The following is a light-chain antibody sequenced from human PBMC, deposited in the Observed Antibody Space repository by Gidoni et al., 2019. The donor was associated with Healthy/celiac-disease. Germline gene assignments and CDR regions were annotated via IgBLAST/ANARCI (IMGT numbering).Light chain of an antibody. CDR3: QQRSNWPPWT. CDR1: QSVSSY. Sequence: EIVLTQSPATLSLPPGERATLSCRASQSVSSYIAWYQQKPGQAPRLLIYDASNRATGIPARFSGSGSGTDFTLTISSLEPEDFAVYYCQQRSNWPPWTFGQGTKVEIK. V-gene: IGKV3-11*01. CDR2: DAS. J-gene: IGKJ1*01.